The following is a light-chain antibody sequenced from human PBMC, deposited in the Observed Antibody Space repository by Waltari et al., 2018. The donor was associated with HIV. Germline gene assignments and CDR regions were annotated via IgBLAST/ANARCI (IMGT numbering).Light chain of an antibody. V-gene: IGLV2-14*03. CDR1: SSDVGGYNY. CDR3: SSYTSSSRWV. J-gene: IGLJ1*01. CDR2: DVS. Sequence: QSALTQPASVSGSPGQSITISCTGTSSDVGGYNYVSWYQQHPVKAPKLMIYDVSNRPSGVSNHFSGSKSGNTASLTISGLQAGDEADYYCSSYTSSSRWVFGTGTKVTVL.